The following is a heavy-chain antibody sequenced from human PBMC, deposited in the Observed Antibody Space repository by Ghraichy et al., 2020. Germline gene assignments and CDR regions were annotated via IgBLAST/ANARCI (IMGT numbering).Heavy chain of an antibody. V-gene: IGHV1-18*01. Sequence: ASVKVSCKASGYTFTSYGISWVRQAPGQGLEWMGWISAYNGNTNYAQKLQGRVTMTTDTSTSTAYMELRSLRSDDTAVYYCARAEGDGDSVVVPAADATNDYWGQGTLVTVSS. CDR3: ARAEGDGDSVVVPAADATNDY. D-gene: IGHD2-2*01. CDR1: GYTFTSYG. J-gene: IGHJ4*02. CDR2: ISAYNGNT.